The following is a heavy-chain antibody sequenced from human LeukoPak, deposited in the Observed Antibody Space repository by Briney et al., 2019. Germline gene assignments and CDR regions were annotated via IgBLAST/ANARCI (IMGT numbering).Heavy chain of an antibody. V-gene: IGHV3-7*05. Sequence: PGGSLRLSCAVSGFTFSNYWMSWVRQAPGKGLEWVATINQDGSEKYFVDSVKGRFTISRDSAKKSLYLQMNSLRAEDTAVYFCASEGGNYDSSGHYQAYDAFDIWGQGTMVTVPS. D-gene: IGHD3-22*01. CDR1: GFTFSNYW. CDR3: ASEGGNYDSSGHYQAYDAFDI. J-gene: IGHJ3*02. CDR2: INQDGSEK.